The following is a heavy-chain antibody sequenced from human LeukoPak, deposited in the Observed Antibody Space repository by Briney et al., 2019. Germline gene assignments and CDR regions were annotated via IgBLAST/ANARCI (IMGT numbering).Heavy chain of an antibody. CDR2: IYYSGST. Sequence: SQTQSLTCTVTGGSISSGGYYWSWIRQHPGKGLECIGYIYYSGSTYYNPSLKSRVNISVDTSKNQFSLNLISVTAADTAVYYCARRRRYLFDYWGQGALVTVSS. V-gene: IGHV4-31*03. CDR1: GGSISSGGYY. D-gene: IGHD1-26*01. J-gene: IGHJ4*02. CDR3: ARRRRYLFDY.